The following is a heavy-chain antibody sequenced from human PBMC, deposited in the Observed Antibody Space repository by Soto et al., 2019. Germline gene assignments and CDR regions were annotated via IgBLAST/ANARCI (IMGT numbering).Heavy chain of an antibody. CDR1: GFTVSSNY. CDR3: ARDRAGDYYGWGRSWFGADYYYGMDV. D-gene: IGHD3-10*01. CDR2: IYSGGST. V-gene: IGHV3-53*01. J-gene: IGHJ6*02. Sequence: EVQLVESGGGLIQPGGSLRLSCAASGFTVSSNYMSWVRQAPGKGLEWVSVIYSGGSTYYADSVKGRFTISRDNSKNTLYLQMNSLRAEDTAVYYCARDRAGDYYGWGRSWFGADYYYGMDVWGQGTTVTVSS.